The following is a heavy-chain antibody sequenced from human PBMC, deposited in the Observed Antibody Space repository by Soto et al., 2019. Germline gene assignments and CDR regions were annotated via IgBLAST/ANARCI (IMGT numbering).Heavy chain of an antibody. CDR3: GMGTSIITIFGVDPPMFRD. D-gene: IGHD3-3*01. J-gene: IGHJ4*02. CDR2: LYYSGST. Sequence: QVQLQESGPGLVKPSQTLSLTCTVSGGSISSGGYYWSWIRQHPGKGLEWIGYLYYSGSTYYNPSLKSRVTLSVDTSNNQFSLKLSSVTAADTAVYYCGMGTSIITIFGVDPPMFRDWGQGTLVTVSS. V-gene: IGHV4-31*03. CDR1: GGSISSGGYY.